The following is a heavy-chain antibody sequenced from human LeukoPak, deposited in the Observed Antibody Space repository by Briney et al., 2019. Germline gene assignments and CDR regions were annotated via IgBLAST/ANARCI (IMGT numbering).Heavy chain of an antibody. Sequence: VASVQVSRKPSRYTFTGYFMHWVRQATAQGREWMGRINPTRGGTTYATKLQGRVTLTRDTSLSTGSLELSRLRSDDTAVYYCASSGLRYFDWLFLGDDAFDIWGQGTMVTVSS. J-gene: IGHJ3*02. D-gene: IGHD3-9*01. CDR3: ASSGLRYFDWLFLGDDAFDI. CDR2: INPTRGGT. V-gene: IGHV1-2*06. CDR1: RYTFTGYF.